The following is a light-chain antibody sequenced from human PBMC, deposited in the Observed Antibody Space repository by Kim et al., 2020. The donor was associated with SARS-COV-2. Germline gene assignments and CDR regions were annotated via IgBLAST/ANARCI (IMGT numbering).Light chain of an antibody. Sequence: ASVGDRVTITWRASQSISSWLAWYQQRPGKAPKLLIYKASSLESGVPSRFSGSGSGTEFTLTISSLQPDDFATYYCQQYNSYSLVTFGQGTKLEI. CDR1: QSISSW. CDR2: KAS. V-gene: IGKV1-5*03. CDR3: QQYNSYSLVT. J-gene: IGKJ2*01.